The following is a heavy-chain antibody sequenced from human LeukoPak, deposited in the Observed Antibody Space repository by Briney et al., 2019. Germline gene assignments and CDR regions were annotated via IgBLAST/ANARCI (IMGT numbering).Heavy chain of an antibody. J-gene: IGHJ3*02. D-gene: IGHD4-23*01. CDR3: ARDNTVVNLDAFDI. CDR2: ISVYNDDT. CDR1: GYTFTNYG. Sequence: ASVKVSCKASGYTFTNYGLSWVRQAPGQGLEWMGWISVYNDDTKYAQKFQGRATMTADISTSTAYMELRSLRSDDTALYYCARDNTVVNLDAFDIWGQGTMVTVSS. V-gene: IGHV1-18*01.